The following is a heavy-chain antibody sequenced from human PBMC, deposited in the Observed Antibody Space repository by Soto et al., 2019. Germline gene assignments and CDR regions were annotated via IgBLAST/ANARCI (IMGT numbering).Heavy chain of an antibody. CDR1: GGSINSYY. D-gene: IGHD6-25*01. V-gene: IGHV4-59*01. CDR2: IYYSGTT. CDR3: ARDMSAAWKDNYYYFAMDV. J-gene: IGHJ6*02. Sequence: SETLSLTCNVSGGSINSYYWSWIRQPPGKGLEWIGFIYYSGTTNYNPSLRSRATISLDTSKNQFSLRLASVTAADTAVYYCARDMSAAWKDNYYYFAMDVWGQGTTVTVSS.